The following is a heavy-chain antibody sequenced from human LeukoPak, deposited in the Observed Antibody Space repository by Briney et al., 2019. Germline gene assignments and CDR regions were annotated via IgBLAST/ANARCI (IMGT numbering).Heavy chain of an antibody. CDR2: TYYRYKWYN. J-gene: IGHJ4*02. D-gene: IGHD3-9*01. CDR1: GDSVSSNNGA. Sequence: SQTLSLTCAISGDSVSSNNGAWNWIRQSPSRGLEWLGRTYYRYKWYNDYAGSLISRITISPDTSKKQSPLQVYSVTPEDTAVYYCARDVGTTGWHTYDFWGQGTLVTVSS. CDR3: ARDVGTTGWHTYDF. V-gene: IGHV6-1*01.